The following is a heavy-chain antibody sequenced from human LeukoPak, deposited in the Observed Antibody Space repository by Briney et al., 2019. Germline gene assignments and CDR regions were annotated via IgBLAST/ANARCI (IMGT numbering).Heavy chain of an antibody. V-gene: IGHV3-11*01. D-gene: IGHD3-22*01. CDR2: ITSTGSTV. CDR1: GFTFSDYY. CDR3: ARVLSSGYSPFDY. J-gene: IGHJ4*02. Sequence: PGGSLRLSCAASGFTFSDYYMTWIRQAPGKGLEWLSYITSTGSTVYYADSVKGRFTVSRDNSKNSLSLQMTSLRAEVTAVYYCARVLSSGYSPFDYWGQGILVSVSS.